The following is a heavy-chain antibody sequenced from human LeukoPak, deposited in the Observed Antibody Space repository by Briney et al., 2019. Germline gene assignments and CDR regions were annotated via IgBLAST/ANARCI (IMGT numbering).Heavy chain of an antibody. J-gene: IGHJ4*02. CDR1: GFAFTKAW. V-gene: IGHV3-15*01. CDR3: SGNYYDSSGYYHYGDYFDY. D-gene: IGHD3-22*01. CDR2: IKSKTNGETT. Sequence: GGSLRLSCAASGFAFTKAWMSWVRQAPGKGLEWVGRIKSKTNGETTDYAAPVRGRFTISRDDSKNTVYLQMNSLRAEDTAVYYCSGNYYDSSGYYHYGDYFDYWGQGTLVTVSS.